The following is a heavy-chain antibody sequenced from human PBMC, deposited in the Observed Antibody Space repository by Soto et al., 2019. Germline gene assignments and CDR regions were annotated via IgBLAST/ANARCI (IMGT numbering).Heavy chain of an antibody. V-gene: IGHV3-23*01. CDR2: ISGSSGEK. J-gene: IGHJ4*02. CDR3: AKDPLEPWGGAYFDY. D-gene: IGHD2-21*01. Sequence: EVQLLESGGGLVQPGGSLRLSCAASGFAFSTFPMNWVRHAPGKGLEWVSTISGSSGEKYYAASVKGRFTISRDNSKNTLYLQMNSLRAEDTAVYYCAKDPLEPWGGAYFDYWGQGTLVTVSS. CDR1: GFAFSTFP.